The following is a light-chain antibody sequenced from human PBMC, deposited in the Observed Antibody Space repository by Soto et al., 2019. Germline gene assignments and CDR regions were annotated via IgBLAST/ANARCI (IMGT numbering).Light chain of an antibody. V-gene: IGKV3-20*01. CDR3: QKCLTSPGT. CDR1: QSVGSLF. Sequence: EIVLTRSPGTLSFSPGERATLSCRASQSVGSLFLAWYQQKPGQAPRLLLYCASSRATGIPDRFSGSGSGTDFTVTISRLEPEDFAVYYWQKCLTSPGTFGQGTKVEV. J-gene: IGKJ1*01. CDR2: CAS.